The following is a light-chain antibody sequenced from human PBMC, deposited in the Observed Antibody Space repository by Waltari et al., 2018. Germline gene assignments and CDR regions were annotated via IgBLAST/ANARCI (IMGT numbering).Light chain of an antibody. Sequence: SYVLTQPPSVSVAPGQTARITCGGINIGRKGVHWYQQKPGPAPVLVVYDDSDRPSGVPERFAGSNAGNPATLTISRVAAGDEADYYCQVWDSSSDHVVFGGGTKLTVL. J-gene: IGLJ2*01. CDR3: QVWDSSSDHVV. CDR2: DDS. V-gene: IGLV3-21*02. CDR1: NIGRKG.